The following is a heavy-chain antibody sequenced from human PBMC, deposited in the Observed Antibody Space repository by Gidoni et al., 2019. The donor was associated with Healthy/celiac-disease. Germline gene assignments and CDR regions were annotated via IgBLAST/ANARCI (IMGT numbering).Heavy chain of an antibody. Sequence: AEVKKPGASVKVSCKASGYTFTGYYMHWVRQAPGQGLEWMGRINPNRGGTNYAQKFQGRVTMTRDTSISTAYMELSRLRSDDTAVYYCARSPNLITGTTRGWFDPWGQGTLVTVSA. V-gene: IGHV1-2*06. CDR3: ARSPNLITGTTRGWFDP. D-gene: IGHD1-20*01. J-gene: IGHJ5*02. CDR2: INPNRGGT. CDR1: GYTFTGYY.